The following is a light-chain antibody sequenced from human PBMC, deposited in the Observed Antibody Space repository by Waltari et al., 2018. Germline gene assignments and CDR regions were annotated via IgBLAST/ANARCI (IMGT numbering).Light chain of an antibody. Sequence: DIVMTQSPLSLPVTPGEQASISCRSSKSILHSNGYNYLDWYLQKPWQSPQLLIYLGSNRDSGHPDRLSGSESGTDFTLKINRVEAEDVVVYYCMQALQTPWTFGQGTKVEIK. J-gene: IGKJ1*01. CDR3: MQALQTPWT. CDR1: KSILHSNGYNY. V-gene: IGKV2-28*01. CDR2: LGS.